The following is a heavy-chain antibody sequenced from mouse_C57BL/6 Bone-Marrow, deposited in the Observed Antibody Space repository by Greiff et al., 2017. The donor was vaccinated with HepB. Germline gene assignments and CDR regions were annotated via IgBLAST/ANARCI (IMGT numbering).Heavy chain of an antibody. D-gene: IGHD3-2*02. CDR3: ARGDDEANSDY. Sequence: QVQLQQPGVELVMPGASVKLSCKASGYTFTSYWMHWVKQRPGQGLEWIGEIDPSDSYTNYNQKFKGKSTLTVDKSSSTAYMQLSSLTSEDSAVYYCARGDDEANSDYWGQGTTLTVSS. J-gene: IGHJ2*01. CDR2: IDPSDSYT. CDR1: GYTFTSYW. V-gene: IGHV1-69*01.